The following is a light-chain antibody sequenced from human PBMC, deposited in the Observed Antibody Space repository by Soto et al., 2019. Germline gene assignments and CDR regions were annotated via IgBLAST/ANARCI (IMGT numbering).Light chain of an antibody. V-gene: IGKV3-20*01. J-gene: IGKJ2*01. CDR3: QRYGGSLYT. CDR2: GAS. Sequence: ETVLTQSPGTLSLSPGERATLSCRASQSVSSSYLAWYQQKPGQAPRLLVYGASSRATGIPDRFSGSGSGTDFTLTISRLEPEDFAVYYCQRYGGSLYTFGQGTKLEIK. CDR1: QSVSSSY.